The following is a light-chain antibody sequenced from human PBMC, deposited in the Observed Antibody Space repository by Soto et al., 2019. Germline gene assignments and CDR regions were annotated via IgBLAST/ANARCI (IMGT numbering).Light chain of an antibody. CDR3: HQYRTYPLT. CDR1: EGLSNY. J-gene: IGKJ4*01. CDR2: GTS. V-gene: IGKV1-16*01. Sequence: DIQMTQSPSSLSESIGDTVTITCRASEGLSNYLAWFQHKPGKAPKSLIYGTSYLQRGVPSRFSGSRSGTEFILTIRSLQPEDFATYYCHQYRTYPLTFGGGTTVEMK.